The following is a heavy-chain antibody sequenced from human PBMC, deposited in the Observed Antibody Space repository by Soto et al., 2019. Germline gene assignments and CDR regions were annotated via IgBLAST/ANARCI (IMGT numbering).Heavy chain of an antibody. CDR3: AKVAGGLGYFDL. CDR1: GFIFSDYA. Sequence: LRLSCVASGFIFSDYAMTWVRQAPGKGLQWVATISASGGNIEYADSLKGRFTISRDNSKNSVYLQLSGLTADDTAVHYCAKVAGGLGYFDLWGRGTLVTVSS. J-gene: IGHJ2*01. CDR2: ISASGGNI. D-gene: IGHD3-16*01. V-gene: IGHV3-23*01.